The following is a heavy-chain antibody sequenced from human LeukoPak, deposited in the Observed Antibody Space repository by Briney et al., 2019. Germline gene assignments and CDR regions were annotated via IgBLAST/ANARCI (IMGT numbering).Heavy chain of an antibody. V-gene: IGHV1-69*13. Sequence: SVKVSCKASGYTFASYAMNWVRQAPGQGLEWMEGIIPIFGTANYAQKFQGRVTITADESTSTAYMELSSLRSEDTAVYYCARGGTYYYGSGSSNNWFDPWGQGTLVTVSS. D-gene: IGHD3-10*01. CDR2: IIPIFGTA. CDR3: ARGGTYYYGSGSSNNWFDP. CDR1: GYTFASYA. J-gene: IGHJ5*02.